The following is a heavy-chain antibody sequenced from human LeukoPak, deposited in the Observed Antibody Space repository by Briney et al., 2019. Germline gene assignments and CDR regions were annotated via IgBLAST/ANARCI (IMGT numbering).Heavy chain of an antibody. V-gene: IGHV1-2*02. CDR3: ALRGDYYDSSGYTDY. D-gene: IGHD3-22*01. CDR2: INPNSGGT. CDR1: GYTFTGYY. Sequence: ASVKVSCKASGYTFTGYYMHWVRQAPGQRLEWMGWINPNSGGTNYAQKFQGRVTMTRDTSISTAYMELSRLRSDDTAVYYCALRGDYYDSSGYTDYWGQGTLVTVSS. J-gene: IGHJ4*02.